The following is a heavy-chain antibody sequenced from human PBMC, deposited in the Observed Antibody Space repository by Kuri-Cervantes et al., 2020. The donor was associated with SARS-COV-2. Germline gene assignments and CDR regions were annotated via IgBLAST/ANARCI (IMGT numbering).Heavy chain of an antibody. D-gene: IGHD2-2*01. Sequence: LTCAASGFTFSSYGMHWVRQAPGKGLEWVAVISYDGSNKYYADSVKGRFTISRDNSKNTLYLQMNSLRAEDTAVYYCAKELSRDIVVVPVYHYYYGMDVWGQGTTVTVSS. CDR1: GFTFSSYG. CDR3: AKELSRDIVVVPVYHYYYGMDV. J-gene: IGHJ6*02. V-gene: IGHV3-30*18. CDR2: ISYDGSNK.